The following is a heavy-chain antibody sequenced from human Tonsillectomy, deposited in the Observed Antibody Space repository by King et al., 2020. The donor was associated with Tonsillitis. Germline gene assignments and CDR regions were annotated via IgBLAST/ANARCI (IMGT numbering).Heavy chain of an antibody. J-gene: IGHJ4*02. CDR1: GFTFSSYW. D-gene: IGHD6-13*01. CDR3: AAGKGTFDY. CDR2: IKPGESEK. V-gene: IGHV3-7*03. Sequence: VQLVESGGGLVQPGGSLRLSCAASGFTFSSYWMSWVRQAPGKGLGWVANIKPGESEKYYVDSVKGRFTISRDDANNSLYLQMNSLRAEDTAVYYCAAGKGTFDYWGQGTLVTVSS.